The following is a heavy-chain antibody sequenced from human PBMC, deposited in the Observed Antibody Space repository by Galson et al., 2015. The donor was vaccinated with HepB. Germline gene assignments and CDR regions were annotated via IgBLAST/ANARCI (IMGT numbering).Heavy chain of an antibody. Sequence: SGYTFTGYYMHWVRQAPGQGLEWMGWIKPRSGDTNYAQKFQGRVTMTRDTSITTVYMELSGLRSDDTAVYYCARVRGGMDVWGQGTMVTVSS. J-gene: IGHJ6*02. CDR2: IKPRSGDT. CDR3: ARVRGGMDV. V-gene: IGHV1-2*02. CDR1: GYTFTGYY.